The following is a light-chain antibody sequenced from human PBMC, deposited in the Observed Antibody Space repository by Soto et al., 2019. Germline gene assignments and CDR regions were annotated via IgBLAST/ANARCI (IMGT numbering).Light chain of an antibody. J-gene: IGKJ5*01. CDR2: DTS. Sequence: ETLMTQSPGTLSVSLGERAPLSCRASPSVSIHLAWYQQKPGQAPRLLIYDTSTSATGIPARFSGSGSGTEFTLTISSLQYEDFAVHYCQQYSNWPPTTFGQGTRLEIK. V-gene: IGKV3-15*01. CDR1: PSVSIH. CDR3: QQYSNWPPTT.